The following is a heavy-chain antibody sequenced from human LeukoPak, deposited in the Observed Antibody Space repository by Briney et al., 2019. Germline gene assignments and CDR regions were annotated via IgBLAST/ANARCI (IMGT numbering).Heavy chain of an antibody. D-gene: IGHD5-24*01. CDR1: GIXVISNY. Sequence: GGSLRLSCAASGIXVISNYMSGVXXAXXXXLEXVSVIYSGGSTYYADSVKGRFTISRDNSKNTLYLQMNSLRAEDTAVYYCARGSRDGYGMFDPWGQGTLVTVSS. V-gene: IGHV3-66*01. CDR2: IYSGGST. CDR3: ARGSRDGYGMFDP. J-gene: IGHJ5*02.